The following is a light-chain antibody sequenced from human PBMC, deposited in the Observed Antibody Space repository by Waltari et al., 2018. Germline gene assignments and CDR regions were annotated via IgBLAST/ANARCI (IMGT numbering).Light chain of an antibody. Sequence: QSALTQPASVSGSPGQSITISCTGTSSDVGAYNYVSWYQQHPGKAPKLMIFDVSIRPSGVSKRFSGSKSGNTASLTISVLQAEDEADYYCSSYISSSTLELFGGGTSLTVL. CDR3: SSYISSSTLEL. J-gene: IGLJ2*01. V-gene: IGLV2-14*03. CDR2: DVS. CDR1: SSDVGAYNY.